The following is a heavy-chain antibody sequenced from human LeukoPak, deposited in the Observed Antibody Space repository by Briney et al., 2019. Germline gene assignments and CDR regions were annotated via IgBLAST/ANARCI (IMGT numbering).Heavy chain of an antibody. D-gene: IGHD3-10*01. CDR3: ASAFDRVVGSGSYYNRERNYYYYYGMDV. J-gene: IGHJ6*02. CDR1: GFTFSSYA. CDR2: ISGSGGST. Sequence: GGSLRLSCAASGFTFSSYATSWVRQAPGKGLEWVSAISGSGGSTYYADSVKGRFTISRDNSKNTLYLQMNSLRAEDTAVYYCASAFDRVVGSGSYYNRERNYYYYYGMDVWGQGTTVTVSS. V-gene: IGHV3-23*01.